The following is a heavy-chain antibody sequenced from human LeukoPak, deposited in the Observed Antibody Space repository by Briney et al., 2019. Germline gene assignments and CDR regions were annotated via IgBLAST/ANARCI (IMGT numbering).Heavy chain of an antibody. Sequence: QPGGSLRLSCAASGFTFSSYDMHWVRQATGKGLEWVSAIGVAANTFYSGSVKGRFTISRENAKNSLYLLMSSLRAEDTAVYYCVRQKTPHGNFDYWGQGTLVTDSS. CDR2: IGVAANT. CDR3: VRQKTPHGNFDY. D-gene: IGHD1-26*01. J-gene: IGHJ4*02. V-gene: IGHV3-13*01. CDR1: GFTFSSYD.